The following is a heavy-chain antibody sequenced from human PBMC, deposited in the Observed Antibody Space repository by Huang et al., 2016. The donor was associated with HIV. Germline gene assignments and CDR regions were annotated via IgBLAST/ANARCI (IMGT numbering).Heavy chain of an antibody. J-gene: IGHJ3*01. CDR3: TRLSPLIRDYSFDL. V-gene: IGHV4-34*02. Sequence: LEEWGAELLKPSATLSLTCAVYGVSFTEYSWNWIRQAPGRGLEWSVEISHNTSANYNPSLKSRGSMSVDTSKNQFSLRLTSVTAADTALYYCTRLSPLIRDYSFDLWGRGTMVTVSA. CDR2: ISHNTSA. D-gene: IGHD4-17*01. CDR1: GVSFTEYS.